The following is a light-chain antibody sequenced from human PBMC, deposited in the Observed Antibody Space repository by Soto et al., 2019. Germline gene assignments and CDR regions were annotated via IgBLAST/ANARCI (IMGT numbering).Light chain of an antibody. V-gene: IGKV3-20*01. J-gene: IGKJ2*01. CDR3: QHYDNAPLFT. CDR1: QSVSSKY. Sequence: ESVLTQSPGTLSLSPGERATLSCRASQSVSSKYLAWYQQKPGQAPRLLIYATSSRATGVPDRFSGSGSGTEFTLTISALEPDDFAVYYCQHYDNAPLFTFGQGTRLEI. CDR2: ATS.